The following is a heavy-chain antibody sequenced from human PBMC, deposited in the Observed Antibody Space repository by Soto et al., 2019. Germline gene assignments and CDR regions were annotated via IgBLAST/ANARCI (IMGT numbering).Heavy chain of an antibody. CDR3: ARSSISRIFYYYY. CDR1: GYTFTDNG. CDR2: INPNNGNT. Sequence: QVQLVQSGAEVKKPGASVKVSCKASGYTFTDNGVSWMRQAPGQGLEWMGWINPNNGNTKYAQNFQARVTMTTDTSTSTAYVELRSLRSDDTAMYYCARSSISRIFYYYYWGQGTLVTVSS. J-gene: IGHJ4*02. D-gene: IGHD3-10*01. V-gene: IGHV1-18*01.